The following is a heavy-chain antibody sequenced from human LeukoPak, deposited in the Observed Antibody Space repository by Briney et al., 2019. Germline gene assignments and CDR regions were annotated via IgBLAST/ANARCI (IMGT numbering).Heavy chain of an antibody. D-gene: IGHD6-13*01. CDR1: GFTFSSYG. J-gene: IGHJ6*02. Sequence: PGGSLRLACAASGFTFSSYGMHWVRQAPGKGLEWVAVISYDGSNKYYADSVKGRFTISRDNSKNTLYLQMNSLRAEDTAVYYCAKGLAAARILYYYGMDVWGQGTTVTVSS. CDR2: ISYDGSNK. CDR3: AKGLAAARILYYYGMDV. V-gene: IGHV3-30*18.